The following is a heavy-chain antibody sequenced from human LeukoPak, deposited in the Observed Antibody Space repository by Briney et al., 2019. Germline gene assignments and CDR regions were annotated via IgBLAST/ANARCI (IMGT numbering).Heavy chain of an antibody. D-gene: IGHD3-3*01. CDR2: INHSGST. CDR3: ARGHFWSGYFDY. V-gene: IGHV4-34*01. Sequence: SETLSLTCAVYGGSFSGYYWSWIRQPPGKGLEWIGEINHSGSTNYNPSLKCRVTISVDTSKNQFSLKLSSVTAADTAVYYCARGHFWSGYFDYWGQGTLVTVSS. CDR1: GGSFSGYY. J-gene: IGHJ4*02.